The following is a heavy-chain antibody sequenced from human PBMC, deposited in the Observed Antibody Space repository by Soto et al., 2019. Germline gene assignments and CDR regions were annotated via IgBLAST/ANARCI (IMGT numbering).Heavy chain of an antibody. CDR1: GFTISSYW. V-gene: IGHV3-7*03. CDR2: IKQDGSEK. D-gene: IGHD3-22*01. J-gene: IGHJ4*02. Sequence: PGGSLRLSCVASGFTISSYWMSWVRQAPGKGLEWVANIKQDGSEKHYVDSVKGRFTISKDYAKNSLYLQMNSLRAEDTAVYYCARALVVVTEYFDYWGQGILVTVSS. CDR3: ARALVVVTEYFDY.